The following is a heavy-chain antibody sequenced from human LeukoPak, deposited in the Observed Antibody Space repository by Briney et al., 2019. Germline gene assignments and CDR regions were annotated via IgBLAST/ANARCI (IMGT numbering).Heavy chain of an antibody. J-gene: IGHJ6*02. CDR1: GFTFSSYS. V-gene: IGHV3-48*01. CDR2: ISSSSSTI. D-gene: IGHD6-13*01. Sequence: GGSLRLSCAASGFTFSSYSMNWVRQAPGKGLEWVSYISSSSSTIYYADSVKGRFTISRDNAKNSLYLQMNSLRAEDTAVYYCARDQTRIAAAGPHIYYYYYGMDVWGQGTTVTVSS. CDR3: ARDQTRIAAAGPHIYYYYYGMDV.